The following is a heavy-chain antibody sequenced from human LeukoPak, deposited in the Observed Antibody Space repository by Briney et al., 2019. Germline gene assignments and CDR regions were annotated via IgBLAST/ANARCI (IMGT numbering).Heavy chain of an antibody. CDR2: ISYDGSNK. V-gene: IGHV3-30*03. Sequence: PGGSLRLSCAASGFTFSSYGMHWVRQAPGKGLEWVAVISYDGSNKYYADSVKGRFTISRDNSKNTLYLQLNSLRAEDTALYYCARGQGDFWSGSYYYYYMDVWGKGTTVTVSS. CDR1: GFTFSSYG. CDR3: ARGQGDFWSGSYYYYYMDV. J-gene: IGHJ6*03. D-gene: IGHD3-3*01.